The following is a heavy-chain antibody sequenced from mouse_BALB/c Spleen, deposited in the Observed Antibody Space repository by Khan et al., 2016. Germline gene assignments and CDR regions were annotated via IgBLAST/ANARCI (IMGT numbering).Heavy chain of an antibody. CDR1: GYTFTNYG. Sequence: QIQLVQSGPELKKPGETVKISCKASGYTFTNYGMNWVKQAPGKGLKWMGWINTYTGEPTYADDFKGRFAFSLETSASTAYLQINNLKNEDTATYFCARPDYGYDGFAYWGQGTLVTVSA. CDR3: ARPDYGYDGFAY. CDR2: INTYTGEP. J-gene: IGHJ3*01. D-gene: IGHD2-2*01. V-gene: IGHV9-3-1*01.